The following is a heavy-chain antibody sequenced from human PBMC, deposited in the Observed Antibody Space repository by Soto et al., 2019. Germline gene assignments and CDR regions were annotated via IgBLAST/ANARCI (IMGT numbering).Heavy chain of an antibody. J-gene: IGHJ4*02. D-gene: IGHD3-10*01. Sequence: QVQLQESGPGLVKPSQTLSLTCTVSGGSISRGDYYWSWIRQPPGKGLEWIGYIYYSGSTYYSPSLKSRVTISVDTSKNQFSLRLNSVTAADTAVYYCARDGRSGFDYWGQGTLVTVSS. V-gene: IGHV4-30-4*01. CDR2: IYYSGST. CDR3: ARDGRSGFDY. CDR1: GGSISRGDYY.